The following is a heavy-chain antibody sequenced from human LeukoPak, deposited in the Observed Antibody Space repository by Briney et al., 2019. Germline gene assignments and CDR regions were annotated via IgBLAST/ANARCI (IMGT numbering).Heavy chain of an antibody. Sequence: GGSLRLSYAASGFTFSDYYMSWIRQAPGKGLEWVSYISSSGSTIYYADSVKGRSTISRDNAKNSLYLQMNSLRAEDTAVYYCARISGSYPPYFDYWGQGTLVTVSS. CDR1: GFTFSDYY. D-gene: IGHD1-26*01. J-gene: IGHJ4*02. CDR3: ARISGSYPPYFDY. CDR2: ISSSGSTI. V-gene: IGHV3-11*01.